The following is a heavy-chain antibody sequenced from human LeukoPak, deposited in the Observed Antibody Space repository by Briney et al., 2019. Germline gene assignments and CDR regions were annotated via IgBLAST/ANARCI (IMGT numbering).Heavy chain of an antibody. D-gene: IGHD1-1*01. Sequence: SETLSLTCTVSGASISSYYWSWIRQPAGKGLEWIGRIYTSGSTNYNPSLKSRVTMSVDTSKNQFSLKLSSVTAADTAVYYCARPRNAWSPMGAFDIWGQGTMVTVSS. J-gene: IGHJ3*02. V-gene: IGHV4-4*07. CDR3: ARPRNAWSPMGAFDI. CDR1: GASISSYY. CDR2: IYTSGST.